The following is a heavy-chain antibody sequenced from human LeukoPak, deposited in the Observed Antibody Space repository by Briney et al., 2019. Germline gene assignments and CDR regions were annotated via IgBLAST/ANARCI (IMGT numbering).Heavy chain of an antibody. D-gene: IGHD2-15*01. CDR1: GFTFSDYY. CDR3: ASAGYCSANHCH. Sequence: GGSLRLSCAASGFTFSDYYMSWIRQAPGKGLEWVSYISSTANTMFYADSVKGRFTISRDSSKNTLYLQMNSLRAEDTAVYYCASAGYCSANHCHWGQGTLVTVSS. V-gene: IGHV3-11*01. J-gene: IGHJ4*02. CDR2: ISSTANTM.